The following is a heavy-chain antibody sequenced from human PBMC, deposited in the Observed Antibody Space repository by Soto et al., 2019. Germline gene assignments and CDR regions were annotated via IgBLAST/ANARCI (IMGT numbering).Heavy chain of an antibody. D-gene: IGHD1-26*01. CDR3: ARLIVGATYYYYGMDV. J-gene: IGHJ6*02. CDR1: GGSISSSSYY. V-gene: IGHV4-39*01. CDR2: IYYSGST. Sequence: QLQLQESGPGLVKPSETLSLTCTVSGGSISSSSYYWGWIRQSPGKGLEWIGNIYYSGSTSYNPSLKSRVTISVDTSKNQFSLKLSSVTAADTAMYYCARLIVGATYYYYGMDVWGQGTTVTISS.